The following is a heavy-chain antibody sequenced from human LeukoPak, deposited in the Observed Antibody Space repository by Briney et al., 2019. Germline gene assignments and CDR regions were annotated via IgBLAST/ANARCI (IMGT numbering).Heavy chain of an antibody. CDR2: IKQNGSEK. CDR1: GFTFSSYW. J-gene: IGHJ4*02. CDR3: ARDQRYCSSSSCPWEPFDY. V-gene: IGHV3-7*05. D-gene: IGHD2-2*01. Sequence: GGSLRLSCAASGFTFSSYWTSWVRQAPGKGLEWVANIKQNGSEKNYVESVKGRFTISRENAKNSLYLQMNSLRAEDTAVYYCARDQRYCSSSSCPWEPFDYWGQGTLVTVSS.